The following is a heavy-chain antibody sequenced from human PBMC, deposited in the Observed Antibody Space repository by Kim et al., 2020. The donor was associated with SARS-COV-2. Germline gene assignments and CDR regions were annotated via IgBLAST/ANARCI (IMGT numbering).Heavy chain of an antibody. CDR3: ARGPRGRGVIYYYNYFGLD. V-gene: IGHV4-34*01. J-gene: IGHJ6*01. CDR1: GGSFSGYY. Sequence: SQTLSLTCAVYGGSFSGYYWSWIRQPPGKGLEWIGEINHSGSTNYNPSLKRRVTISVDTSKNQFSLKLSSVTAADTAVYFFARGPRGRGVIYYYNYFGLD. D-gene: IGHD3-10*01. CDR2: INHSGST.